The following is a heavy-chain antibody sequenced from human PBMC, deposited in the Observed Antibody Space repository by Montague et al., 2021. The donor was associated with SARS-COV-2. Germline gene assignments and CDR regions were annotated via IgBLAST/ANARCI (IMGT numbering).Heavy chain of an antibody. CDR2: IHHGGST. D-gene: IGHD3-10*01. CDR1: GGSFSTYS. Sequence: ETLSLTCAVHGGSFSTYSWNWIRQPPGKGLEWIGEIHHGGSTNYNPSLKIRVTISADTSKNQFSLKLTSVAAADTAVYYCARLGDGVVPSPILGVGPYYSYYYMDVWGKGTTVTVSS. V-gene: IGHV4-34*01. CDR3: ARLGDGVVPSPILGVGPYYSYYYMDV. J-gene: IGHJ6*03.